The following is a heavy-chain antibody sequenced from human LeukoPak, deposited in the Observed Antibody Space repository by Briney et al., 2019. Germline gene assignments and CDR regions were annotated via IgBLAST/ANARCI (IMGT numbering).Heavy chain of an antibody. J-gene: IGHJ4*02. CDR3: ATEPRIYGDYGFDY. CDR1: GYTFTSYY. V-gene: IGHV1-46*01. D-gene: IGHD4-17*01. Sequence: GASVKVSCKASGYTFTSYYMHWVRQAPGQGLEWMGIINPSGGSTSYAQKFQGRVTMTEDTSTDTAYMELSSLRSEDTAVYYCATEPRIYGDYGFDYWGQGTLVTVSS. CDR2: INPSGGST.